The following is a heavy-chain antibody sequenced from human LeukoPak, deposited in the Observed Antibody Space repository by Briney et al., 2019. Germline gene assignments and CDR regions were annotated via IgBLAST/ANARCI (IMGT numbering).Heavy chain of an antibody. Sequence: GGSLRLSCAASGFTFSTFSSYSMNWVRQAPGKGLEWVSSISSSSSYIYYADSVQGRLTISRDNAKNSLYLQMNRLRAEDTAVYYCARANYYYDSSGYYRPSGDYFDYWGQGTLVTVSS. V-gene: IGHV3-21*01. D-gene: IGHD3-22*01. CDR2: ISSSSSYI. CDR3: ARANYYYDSSGYYRPSGDYFDY. CDR1: GFTFSTFSSYS. J-gene: IGHJ4*02.